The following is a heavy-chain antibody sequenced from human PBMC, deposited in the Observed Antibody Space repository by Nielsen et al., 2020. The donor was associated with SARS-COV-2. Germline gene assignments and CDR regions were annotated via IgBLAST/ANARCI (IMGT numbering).Heavy chain of an antibody. V-gene: IGHV3-30-3*01. D-gene: IGHD3-10*01. CDR3: ARDTLSYGSGSLDY. CDR2: ISYDGSNK. Sequence: GGSLRLSCAASGFTFSSYAMHWVRQAPGKGLEWVAVISYDGSNKYYADSVKGRFTISRDNSKNTLYLQMNSLRAEDTAVYYCARDTLSYGSGSLDYWGQGTLVTVSS. J-gene: IGHJ4*02. CDR1: GFTFSSYA.